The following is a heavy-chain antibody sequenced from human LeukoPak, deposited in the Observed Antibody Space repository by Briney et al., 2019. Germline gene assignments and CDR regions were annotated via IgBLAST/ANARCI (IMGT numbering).Heavy chain of an antibody. Sequence: LRLSCAASGLTVSDNFMSWIRQHPGKGLEWIGYNSYSGTNYNPSLRSRASVSLDTSQNQFSLKLTPVTAADTAVYYCARLPVLSASYGWFDPWGQGTLVTVSS. D-gene: IGHD3-10*01. CDR2: NSYSGT. CDR1: GLTVSDNF. CDR3: ARLPVLSASYGWFDP. V-gene: IGHV4-31*02. J-gene: IGHJ5*02.